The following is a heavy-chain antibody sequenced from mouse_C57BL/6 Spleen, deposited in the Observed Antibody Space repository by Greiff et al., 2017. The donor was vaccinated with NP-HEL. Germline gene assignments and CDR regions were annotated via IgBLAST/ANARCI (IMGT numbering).Heavy chain of an antibody. CDR1: GYTFTSYW. V-gene: IGHV1-7*01. D-gene: IGHD1-1*02. J-gene: IGHJ3*01. CDR2: INPSSGYT. Sequence: VQLQQSGAELAKPGASVKLSCKASGYTFTSYWMHWVKQRPGQGLEWIGYINPSSGYTKYNQKFKDKATLTADKYSSTAYMQLSSLTYEDSAVYYCGRWWTGAYWGQGTLVTVSA. CDR3: GRWWTGAY.